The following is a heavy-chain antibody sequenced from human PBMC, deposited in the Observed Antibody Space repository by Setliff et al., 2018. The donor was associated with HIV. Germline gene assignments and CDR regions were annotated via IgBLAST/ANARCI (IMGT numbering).Heavy chain of an antibody. CDR3: ARPTGGGNFDV. CDR1: GGSLSGYY. Sequence: SETLSLTCAVYGGSLSGYYWSWIRQPPGKGLEWIGEIDHSGSTNYNPPLKSRVSMAVDTSRNQFSLNLASVTAADTAVYYCARPTGGGNFDVWGPGTMVTVSS. D-gene: IGHD7-27*01. CDR2: IDHSGST. J-gene: IGHJ3*01. V-gene: IGHV4-34*01.